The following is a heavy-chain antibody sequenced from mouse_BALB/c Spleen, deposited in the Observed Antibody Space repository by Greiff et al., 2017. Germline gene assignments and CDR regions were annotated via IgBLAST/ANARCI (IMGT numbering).Heavy chain of an antibody. J-gene: IGHJ2*01. CDR2: ILPGSGST. D-gene: IGHD1-1*01. Sequence: VMLVESGAELMKPGASVKISCKATGYTFSSYWIEWVKQRPGHGLEWIGEILPGSGSTNYNEKFKGKATFTADTSSNTAYMQLSSLTSEDSAVYYCARRDPLRYFDYWGQGTTLTVSS. CDR3: ARRDPLRYFDY. CDR1: GYTFSSYW. V-gene: IGHV1-9*01.